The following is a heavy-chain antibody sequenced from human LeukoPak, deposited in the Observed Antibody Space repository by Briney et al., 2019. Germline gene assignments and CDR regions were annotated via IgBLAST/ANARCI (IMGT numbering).Heavy chain of an antibody. CDR2: IYYSGST. CDR1: GGSISSYY. CDR3: ARRHVVVPAARPNWYFDL. J-gene: IGHJ2*01. Sequence: SETLSLTCTVSGGSISSYYWSWIRQPPGKGLEWIGYIYYSGSTNYNPSLKSRVTISVDTSKNQFSLKLSSVTAADTAVYYCARRHVVVPAARPNWYFDLWGRGTLVTVSS. V-gene: IGHV4-59*08. D-gene: IGHD2-2*01.